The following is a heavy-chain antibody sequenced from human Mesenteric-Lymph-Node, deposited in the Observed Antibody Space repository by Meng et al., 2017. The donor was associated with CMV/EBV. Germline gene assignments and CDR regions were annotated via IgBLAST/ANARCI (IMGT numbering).Heavy chain of an antibody. V-gene: IGHV1-8*03. Sequence: SCKASGYTCTSYGINWVRQATGQGLEWMGWINPNSGNTGYAQKFQGRVTITRNTSISTAYMELSSLRSEDTAVYYCARGRDSSGYPDWGQGTLVTVSS. CDR3: ARGRDSSGYPD. CDR2: INPNSGNT. D-gene: IGHD3-22*01. J-gene: IGHJ4*02. CDR1: GYTCTSYG.